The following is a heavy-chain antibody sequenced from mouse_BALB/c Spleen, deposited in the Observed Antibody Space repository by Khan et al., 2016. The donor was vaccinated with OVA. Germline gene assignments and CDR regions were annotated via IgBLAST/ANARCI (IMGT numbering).Heavy chain of an antibody. J-gene: IGHJ4*01. Sequence: QVQLQQSGAELVKPGASVKMSCKASGYTFTSYNMHWVKQTPGQGLEWIGAIYPGNGDTSYNQKFKGKSTFTADKSSRTAYMQLSSLTSEDSAVYSCARSGLRRGASYAMDYWGQGTSVTVSS. D-gene: IGHD2-4*01. V-gene: IGHV1-12*01. CDR1: GYTFTSYN. CDR3: ARSGLRRGASYAMDY. CDR2: IYPGNGDT.